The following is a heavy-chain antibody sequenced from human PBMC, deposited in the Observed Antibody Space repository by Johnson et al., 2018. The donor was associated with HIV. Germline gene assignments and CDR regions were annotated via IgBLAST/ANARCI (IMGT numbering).Heavy chain of an antibody. V-gene: IGHV3-30*19. CDR3: AKGRYGGAFDI. J-gene: IGHJ3*02. CDR2: VSYDGSKK. Sequence: MQLVESGGGVVQPGRSRRLSCAASGFIFSSYGMHWVRQAPGKGLEWVAVVSYDGSKKFYADSVKGRFTISRDNSKDMLYLQMNSLRAEDMDVYYCAKGRYGGAFDIWGQGTMVTVSS. D-gene: IGHD5-18*01. CDR1: GFIFSSYG.